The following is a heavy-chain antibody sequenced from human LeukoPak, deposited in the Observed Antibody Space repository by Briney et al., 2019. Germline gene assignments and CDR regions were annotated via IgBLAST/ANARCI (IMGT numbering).Heavy chain of an antibody. D-gene: IGHD3-3*01. V-gene: IGHV3-30-3*01. J-gene: IGHJ6*02. Sequence: GGSLRLSCAASGFTFSSYAMHWVRQAPGKGLEWVAVISYDGSNKYYADSVKGRFTISRDNSKNTLYLQMNSLRAEDTAVYYCTKDLPYYDFWSGYQTNYYYGMDVWGQGTTVTVSS. CDR1: GFTFSSYA. CDR2: ISYDGSNK. CDR3: TKDLPYYDFWSGYQTNYYYGMDV.